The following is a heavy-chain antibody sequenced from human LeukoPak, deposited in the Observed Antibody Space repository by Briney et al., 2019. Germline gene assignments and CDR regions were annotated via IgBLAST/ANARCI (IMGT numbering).Heavy chain of an antibody. CDR1: GFPFSSHW. CDR3: ASGGGWVFFN. Sequence: GGSLRLSCAASGFPFSSHWVSWFRQSPGKGLERVAHINQDGSEEYYVDSVKGRFTISRDNARNSQFLQMNSLRTEDTAVYYCASGGGWVFFNWGQGTLVTVSS. V-gene: IGHV3-7*01. D-gene: IGHD6-19*01. J-gene: IGHJ4*02. CDR2: INQDGSEE.